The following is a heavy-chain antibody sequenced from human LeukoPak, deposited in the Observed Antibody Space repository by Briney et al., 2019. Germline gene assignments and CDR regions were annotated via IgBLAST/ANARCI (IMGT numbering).Heavy chain of an antibody. D-gene: IGHD5-18*01. CDR2: INSDGSIT. V-gene: IGHV3-74*01. CDR1: GFTFTTYW. CDR3: AKGGYSYAINWFDP. Sequence: GGSLRLSCAASGFTFTTYWMHWVRQAPGKGLVWVSHINSDGSITSYADSVKGRFTISRDNSKNTLYLQMNSLRAEDTAVYYCAKGGYSYAINWFDPWGQGTLVTVSS. J-gene: IGHJ5*02.